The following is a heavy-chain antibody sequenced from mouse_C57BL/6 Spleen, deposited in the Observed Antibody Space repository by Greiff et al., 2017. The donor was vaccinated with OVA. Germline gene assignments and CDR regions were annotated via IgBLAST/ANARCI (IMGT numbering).Heavy chain of an antibody. V-gene: IGHV1-50*01. CDR2: IDPSDSYT. Sequence: VQLQQPGAELVKPGASVKLSCKASGYTFTSYWMQWVKQRPGQGLEWIGEIDPSDSYTNYNQKFKGKATLTVDTSSSTAYMQLSSLTSEDSAVYYCARLTVFDYWGQGTTLTVSS. CDR3: ARLTVFDY. CDR1: GYTFTSYW. D-gene: IGHD1-1*01. J-gene: IGHJ2*01.